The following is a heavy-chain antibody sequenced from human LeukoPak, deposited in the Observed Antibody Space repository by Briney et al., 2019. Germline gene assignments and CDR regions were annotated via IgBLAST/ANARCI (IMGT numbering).Heavy chain of an antibody. CDR3: ASLYGTLVYY. D-gene: IGHD2-8*01. Sequence: SETLSLTCAVSGYSISSGYYWGWIRQPPGKGLEWIGSIYHSGSTYCNPSLKSRVTISVDTSKNQFSLKRSSVTAADTAVYYCASLYGTLVYYWGQGTLVTVSS. CDR2: IYHSGST. V-gene: IGHV4-38-2*01. CDR1: GYSISSGYY. J-gene: IGHJ4*02.